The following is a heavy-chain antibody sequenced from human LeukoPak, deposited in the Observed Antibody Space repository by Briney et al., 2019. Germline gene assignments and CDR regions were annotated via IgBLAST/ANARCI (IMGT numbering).Heavy chain of an antibody. CDR1: GFTFSSYG. V-gene: IGHV3-30*18. J-gene: IGHJ4*02. CDR2: ISYDGSNK. Sequence: GGSLRLSYAASGFTFSSYGMHWVRQAPGKGLEWVAVISYDGSNKYYADSVKGRFTISRDNSKNTLYLQMNSLRAEDTAVYYCAKDRDDYGDYDAFDYWGQGTLVTVSS. D-gene: IGHD4-17*01. CDR3: AKDRDDYGDYDAFDY.